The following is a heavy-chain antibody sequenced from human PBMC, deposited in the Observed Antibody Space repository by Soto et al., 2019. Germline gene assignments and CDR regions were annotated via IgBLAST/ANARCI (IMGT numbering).Heavy chain of an antibody. J-gene: IGHJ6*02. Sequence: ASVEVSCRASGYTFTSYAMHWVRQAPGQRLEWMGWINAGNGNTKYSQKFQGRVTITRDTSASTAYMELSSLRSEDTAVYYCARGRLDRNYYYYYGMDVWGQGTTVTVSS. CDR3: ARGRLDRNYYYYYGMDV. CDR2: INAGNGNT. CDR1: GYTFTSYA. V-gene: IGHV1-3*01.